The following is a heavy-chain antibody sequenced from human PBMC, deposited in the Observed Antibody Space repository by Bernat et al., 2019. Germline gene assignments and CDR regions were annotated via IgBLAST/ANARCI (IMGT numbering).Heavy chain of an antibody. CDR1: GFTFSSHA. D-gene: IGHD1-14*01. V-gene: IGHV3-23*01. CDR2: ISGRGENT. CDR3: AIRAGSNNGWFDS. J-gene: IGHJ5*01. Sequence: EVRLLESGGGLVQPGGSLRLSCASSGFTFSSHAMSWVRQAPGRGLEWVSAISGRGENTYYADSVKGRFTISRDNSKNMLYLQVSSLRAEDTAVYYCAIRAGSNNGWFDSWGQGTLVTVSS.